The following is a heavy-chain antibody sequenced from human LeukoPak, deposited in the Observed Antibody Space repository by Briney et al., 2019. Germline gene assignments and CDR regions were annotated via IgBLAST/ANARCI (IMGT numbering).Heavy chain of an antibody. V-gene: IGHV4-34*01. CDR2: INHSGST. D-gene: IGHD1-26*01. Sequence: ASETLSLTCAVYGGSFSGYYWSWIRQPPGKGLERIGEINHSGSTNYNPSLKSRVTISVDTSKNQFSLKLSSVTAADTAVYYCATRLGRELPPYYWGQGTLVTVSS. CDR1: GGSFSGYY. J-gene: IGHJ4*02. CDR3: ATRLGRELPPYY.